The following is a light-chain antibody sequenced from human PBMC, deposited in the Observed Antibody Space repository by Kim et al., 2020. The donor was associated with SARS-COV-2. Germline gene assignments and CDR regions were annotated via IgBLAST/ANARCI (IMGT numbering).Light chain of an antibody. CDR3: MQATQNPHT. V-gene: IGKV2-24*01. J-gene: IGKJ2*01. Sequence: QPASIFCRASESRLHSDGNTYLSWFQQSPGQPPRLLIYKISNRFSGVPDRVSGSGAGTDFTLKISRVEAEDVGVYFCMQATQNPHTFGQGTKLEI. CDR2: KIS. CDR1: ESRLHSDGNTY.